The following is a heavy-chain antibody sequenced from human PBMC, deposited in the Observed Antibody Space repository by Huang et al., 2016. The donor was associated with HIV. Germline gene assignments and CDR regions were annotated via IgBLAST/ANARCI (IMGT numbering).Heavy chain of an antibody. CDR2: VNPKGGAK. CDR3: ARAVVRGLIIRFDP. CDR1: GYIFTDYY. J-gene: IGHJ5*02. Sequence: QVQLVQSGAEVKKPGASVKVSCRTSGYIFTDYYIHWVRQAPGQGLEWMGWVNPKGGAKNQAQRVQGRLHMTTDTSTSAVYMELANLRSDDTAVYYCARAVVRGLIIRFDPWGQGTLVTVSS. D-gene: IGHD3-10*01. V-gene: IGHV1-2*02.